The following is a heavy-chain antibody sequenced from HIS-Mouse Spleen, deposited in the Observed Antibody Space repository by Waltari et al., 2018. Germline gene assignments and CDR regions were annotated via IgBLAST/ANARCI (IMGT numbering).Heavy chain of an antibody. CDR1: GGSISSSSYY. Sequence: QLQLQESGPGLVKPSETLSLTCTVSGGSISSSSYYWGWIRQPPGKGLEWIGSIYYRGGTYYTPSLKSRFTISVDTSKNQFSLKLSSVTAADTAVYYCAREIPYSSSWYDWYFDLWGRGTLVTVSS. J-gene: IGHJ2*01. D-gene: IGHD6-13*01. CDR2: IYYRGGT. CDR3: AREIPYSSSWYDWYFDL. V-gene: IGHV4-39*07.